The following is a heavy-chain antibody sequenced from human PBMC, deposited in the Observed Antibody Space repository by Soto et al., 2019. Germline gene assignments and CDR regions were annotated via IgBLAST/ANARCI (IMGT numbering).Heavy chain of an antibody. V-gene: IGHV4-59*12. CDR2: IYYTGST. D-gene: IGHD6-13*01. CDR3: ARTYSSSWSPFDY. J-gene: IGHJ4*02. Sequence: PSETLSLTCTVSGASISSYYWSWIRQPPGKGLEWIGYIYYTGSTNYNPSLKSRVTISVDTSKNQFSLRLSSVTAADTAVYYCARTYSSSWSPFDYWGQGTLVTVSS. CDR1: GASISSYY.